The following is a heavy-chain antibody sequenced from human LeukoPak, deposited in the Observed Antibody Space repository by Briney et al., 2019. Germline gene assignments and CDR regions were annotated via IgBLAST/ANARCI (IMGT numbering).Heavy chain of an antibody. D-gene: IGHD6-13*01. CDR1: GYTFTSYD. V-gene: IGHV1-8*01. CDR3: ARDRGEAAAAPDY. Sequence: ASVKVSCKASGYTFTSYDINWVRQATGQGLEWLGWMNPSSGNTGYAQKFQGRVTMTRDTSISTAYMELSSLRSEDTAVYYCARDRGEAAAAPDYWGQGTLVTVSS. CDR2: MNPSSGNT. J-gene: IGHJ4*02.